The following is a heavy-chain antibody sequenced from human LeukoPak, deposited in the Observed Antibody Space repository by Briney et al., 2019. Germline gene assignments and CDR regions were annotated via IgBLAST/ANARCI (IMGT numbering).Heavy chain of an antibody. D-gene: IGHD5-18*01. CDR1: GFTFDDYA. CDR2: ISWDGGTT. CDR3: AKDLRGYSYGLDY. V-gene: IGHV3-43D*03. J-gene: IGHJ4*02. Sequence: GGSLRLSCAASGFTFDDYAMHWVRRAPGRGLEWVSLISWDGGTTYYADSVKGRFTISRDNAKNSLYLQMNSLRAEDTALYYCAKDLRGYSYGLDYWGQGTLVTVSS.